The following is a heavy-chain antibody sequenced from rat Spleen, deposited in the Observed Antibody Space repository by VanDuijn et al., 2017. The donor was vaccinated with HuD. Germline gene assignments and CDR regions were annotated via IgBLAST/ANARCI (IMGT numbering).Heavy chain of an antibody. J-gene: IGHJ2*01. CDR3: TRELPGYNSR. Sequence: EVQLVESGGGLVQPGRSLKLSCAASGFIFSNYDMAWVRQAPTKGLEWIASISTGGVNTDYPDSVKGRFTISRDNGKSTLYLQMNSLRSEDTAIYYCTRELPGYNSRWGQGVMVTVSS. CDR1: GFIFSNYD. CDR2: ISTGGVNT. D-gene: IGHD1-4*01. V-gene: IGHV5-25*01.